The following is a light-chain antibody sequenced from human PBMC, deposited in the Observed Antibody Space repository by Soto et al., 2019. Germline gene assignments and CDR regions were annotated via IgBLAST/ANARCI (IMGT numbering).Light chain of an antibody. CDR1: QSLYNSNNLNY. CDR3: QQYHRNPST. CDR2: WAS. Sequence: DIVMTQSPDSLAVSLGERATINCKSSQSLYNSNNLNYLAWYQQKPGQPPKLLLYWASTRESGVPDRFSGSGSGTDFTLTISSLQAADVAVYYCQQYHRNPSTFGQGTKLEIK. V-gene: IGKV4-1*01. J-gene: IGKJ2*01.